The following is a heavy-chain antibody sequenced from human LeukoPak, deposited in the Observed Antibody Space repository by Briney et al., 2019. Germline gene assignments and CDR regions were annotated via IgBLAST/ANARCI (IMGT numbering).Heavy chain of an antibody. V-gene: IGHV4-31*03. CDR3: ARSYGSGSAGYDY. D-gene: IGHD3-10*01. Sequence: PSQTLSLTCTVSGGSISSGGYYWSWIRQHPGKGLEWIGYIYYSGSTYYNPSLKSRVTISVDTPKNQFSLKLSSVTAADTAVYYCARSYGSGSAGYDYWGQGTLVTVSS. CDR2: IYYSGST. CDR1: GGSISSGGYY. J-gene: IGHJ4*02.